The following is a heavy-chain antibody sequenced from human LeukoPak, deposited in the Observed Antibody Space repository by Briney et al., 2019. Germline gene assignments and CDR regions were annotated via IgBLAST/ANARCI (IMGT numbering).Heavy chain of an antibody. CDR1: GFTFSIYC. Sequence: GGSLRLYCAASGFTFSIYCMHWVRQAPGKGPMWVSRICPDGPVTNYADSVKARFSISRDNARNTVYLQMNSLRAEDTAIYYCVRDFRSADYWGQGTLVTVSS. CDR3: VRDFRSADY. CDR2: ICPDGPVT. J-gene: IGHJ4*02. V-gene: IGHV3-74*01.